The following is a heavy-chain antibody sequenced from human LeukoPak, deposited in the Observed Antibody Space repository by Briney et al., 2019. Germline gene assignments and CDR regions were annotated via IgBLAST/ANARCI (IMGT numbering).Heavy chain of an antibody. D-gene: IGHD2-2*01. J-gene: IGHJ4*02. CDR2: INAGNGNT. CDR1: GYTFTNYA. CDR3: TRGIWSSHNKDYYFDY. V-gene: IGHV1-3*01. Sequence: ASVKVSCKASGYTFTNYAMNWVRQAPGQRLEWMGWINAGNGNTKSSHRFQDRVTITRDTSASTAYMELNSLRSEDTAVYYCTRGIWSSHNKDYYFDYWGQGSLVTVSS.